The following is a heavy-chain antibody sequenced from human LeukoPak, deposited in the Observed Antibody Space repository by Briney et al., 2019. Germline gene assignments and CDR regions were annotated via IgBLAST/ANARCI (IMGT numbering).Heavy chain of an antibody. CDR3: ARGRRGALGRSSHTYYFDY. Sequence: ASVKVSCKASGYTFTGYYMHWVRQAPGQGLEWMGRINPNSGGTNYAQKFQGRVTMTRDTSISTAYMELSRLRSDDTAVYYCARGRRGALGRSSHTYYFDYWGQGTLVTVSS. CDR2: INPNSGGT. V-gene: IGHV1-2*06. CDR1: GYTFTGYY. J-gene: IGHJ4*02. D-gene: IGHD3-16*01.